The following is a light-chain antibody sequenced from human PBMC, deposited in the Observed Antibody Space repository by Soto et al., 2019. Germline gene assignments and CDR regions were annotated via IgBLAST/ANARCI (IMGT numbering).Light chain of an antibody. V-gene: IGLV2-23*01. J-gene: IGLJ1*01. CDR2: EDS. CDR3: CSYAGSSTYYV. Sequence: QSALTQPASVSGSPGQSITISCTETSSDVGNYNLVSWYQQHPGKAPKVMIYEDSKRPSGVSNRFSGSKSGNTASLTISGLHAEDEADYYCCSYAGSSTYYVFGTGTKLTVL. CDR1: SSDVGNYNL.